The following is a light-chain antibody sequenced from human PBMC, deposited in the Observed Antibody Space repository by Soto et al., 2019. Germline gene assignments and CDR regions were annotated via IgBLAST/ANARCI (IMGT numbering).Light chain of an antibody. V-gene: IGKV1-5*01. J-gene: IGKJ2*01. CDR2: DAS. CDR3: QQYNSYSLDT. Sequence: DIHMTQSPSTLSASVGDRVTITCRASQSISSWLSWYQQKPGKAPKLLIFDASSLESGVPSRFSGSGSGTEFTLTISSLQPDDFAAYYCQQYNSYSLDTFGQGTK. CDR1: QSISSW.